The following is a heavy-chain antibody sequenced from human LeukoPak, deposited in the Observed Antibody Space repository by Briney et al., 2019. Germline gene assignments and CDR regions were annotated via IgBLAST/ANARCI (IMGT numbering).Heavy chain of an antibody. Sequence: PGRSLRLSCAASGFTFSSYGMHWVRQAPGKGLEWVAVIWYDGSNKYYADSVKGRFTISRDNSKNTLYLQMNSLRAEDTAVYYCARDDCSSASCYTVWSWRSRSPDDYWGQGTLVTVSS. J-gene: IGHJ4*02. CDR2: IWYDGSNK. CDR1: GFTFSSYG. CDR3: ARDDCSSASCYTVWSWRSRSPDDY. D-gene: IGHD2-2*02. V-gene: IGHV3-33*01.